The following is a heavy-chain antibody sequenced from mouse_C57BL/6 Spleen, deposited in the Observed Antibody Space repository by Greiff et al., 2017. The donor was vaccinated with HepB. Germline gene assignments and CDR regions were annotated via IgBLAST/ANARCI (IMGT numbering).Heavy chain of an antibody. D-gene: IGHD2-1*01. V-gene: IGHV1-4*01. CDR3: ARSYYGNYDDFDY. CDR2: INPSSGYT. J-gene: IGHJ2*01. Sequence: VKLQESGAELARPGASVKMSCKASGYTFTSYTMHWVKQRPGQGLEWIGYINPSSGYTKYNQKFKDKATLTADKSSSTAYMQLSSLTSEDSAVYYCARSYYGNYDDFDYWGQGTTLTVSS. CDR1: GYTFTSYT.